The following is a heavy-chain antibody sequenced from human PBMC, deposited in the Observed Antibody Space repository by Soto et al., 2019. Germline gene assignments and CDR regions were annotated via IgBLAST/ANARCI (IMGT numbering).Heavy chain of an antibody. CDR1: GGSISSYY. Sequence: SETLSLTCTVSGGSISSYYWSWIRQPPGKGLEWIGYIYYSGSTNYNPSLKSRVTISVDTSKNQFSLKLSSVTAADTAVYYCARHNNYYYMDVWGKGTTVTVSS. CDR3: ARHNNYYYMDV. CDR2: IYYSGST. V-gene: IGHV4-59*08. J-gene: IGHJ6*03.